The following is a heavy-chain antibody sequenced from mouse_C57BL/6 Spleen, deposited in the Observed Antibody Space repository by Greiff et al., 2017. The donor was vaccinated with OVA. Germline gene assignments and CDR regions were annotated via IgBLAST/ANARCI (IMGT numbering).Heavy chain of an antibody. J-gene: IGHJ4*01. CDR1: GYSFTDYN. CDR3: ARSYYGSSYDYAMDY. Sequence: EVQGVESGPELVKPGASVKISCKASGYSFTDYNMNWVKQSNGKSLEWIGVINPNYGTTSYNQKFKGKATLTVDQSSSTAYMQLNSLTSEDSAVYYCARSYYGSSYDYAMDYWGQGTSVTVSS. V-gene: IGHV1-39*01. D-gene: IGHD1-1*01. CDR2: INPNYGTT.